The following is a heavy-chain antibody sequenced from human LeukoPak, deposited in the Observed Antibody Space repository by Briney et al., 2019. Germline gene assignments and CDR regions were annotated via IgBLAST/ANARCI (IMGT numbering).Heavy chain of an antibody. J-gene: IGHJ4*02. CDR1: GFTFSSYA. V-gene: IGHV3-23*01. Sequence: PGGSLRLSCAASGFTFSSYAMSWVRQAPGKGLVWASGISGGGVGTYYADSVKGRFTISRDNSKNTLYLQMNSLRAEDTAVYYCAKGAQVVVAATSVYWGRGTLVTVSS. CDR2: ISGGGVGT. D-gene: IGHD2-15*01. CDR3: AKGAQVVVAATSVY.